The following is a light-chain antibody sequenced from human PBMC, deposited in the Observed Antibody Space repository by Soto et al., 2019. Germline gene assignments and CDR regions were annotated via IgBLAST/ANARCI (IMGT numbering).Light chain of an antibody. J-gene: IGKJ2*01. CDR3: QQRSNWPPYT. CDR1: QSVSSC. CDR2: DAS. Sequence: EIVLTQSPATLSLSPGERATLSCRASQSVSSCLAWYQQKPGQAPRLLIYDASNRATGIPARFSGSGSGTVFTLTISSLEPVDFAVYYYQQRSNWPPYTFGQGTKLEIK. V-gene: IGKV3-11*01.